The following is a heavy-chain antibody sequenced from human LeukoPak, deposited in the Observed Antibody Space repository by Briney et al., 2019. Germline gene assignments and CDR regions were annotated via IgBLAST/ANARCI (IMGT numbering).Heavy chain of an antibody. D-gene: IGHD3-9*01. CDR1: GGSFSGYY. V-gene: IGHV4-34*01. J-gene: IGHJ3*02. CDR3: ARPRYDILTGPADDAFDI. CDR2: IYYSGST. Sequence: SETLSLTCAVYGGSFSGYYWSWIRQPPGKGLEWIGSIYYSGSTYYNPSLKSRITISVDTSKNQFSLKLSSVTAADTAVYYCARPRYDILTGPADDAFDIWGQGTMVTVSS.